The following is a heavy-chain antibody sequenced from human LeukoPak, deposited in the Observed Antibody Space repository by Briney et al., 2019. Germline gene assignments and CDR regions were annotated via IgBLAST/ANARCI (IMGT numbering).Heavy chain of an antibody. J-gene: IGHJ4*02. D-gene: IGHD1-1*01. CDR3: ARIRGYNLPSYYFDY. CDR1: GGSISSYY. CDR2: IYYSGST. V-gene: IGHV4-59*01. Sequence: PETLSLTCTVSGGSISSYYWSWIRQPPWKGLEWIGYIYYSGSTNYNPSLKSRVTISVDTSKNQFSLKLSSVTAADTAVYYCARIRGYNLPSYYFDYWGQGTLVTVSS.